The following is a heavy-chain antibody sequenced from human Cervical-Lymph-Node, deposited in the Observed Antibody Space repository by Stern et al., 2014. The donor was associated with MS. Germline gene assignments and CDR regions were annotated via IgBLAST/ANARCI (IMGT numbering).Heavy chain of an antibody. CDR1: GYTFTKYS. CDR3: AAAAATVLAFDY. Sequence: QVQLLQPGAEVKKPGASVKASCRASGYTFTKYSIHWVRQAPGQGLEWVGVISPAGKSTSYAQKYQGRITLTRDTSTGTVYMEVSSLTSDDPAVYYCAAAAATVLAFDYWGQGALVTVSS. D-gene: IGHD2-2*01. J-gene: IGHJ4*02. V-gene: IGHV1-46*01. CDR2: ISPAGKST.